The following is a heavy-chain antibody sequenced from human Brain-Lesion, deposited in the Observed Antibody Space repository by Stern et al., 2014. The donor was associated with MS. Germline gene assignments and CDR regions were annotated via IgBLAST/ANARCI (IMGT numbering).Heavy chain of an antibody. CDR3: ARFPASRPHVFDS. CDR2: SDHSGST. V-gene: IGHV4-4*02. Sequence: QVQLVQSGPGLVKPSGTLSLTCAVSGGSISSSNWWSWVRQSPGKGLEWIGESDHSGSTIYNPSLKSRVTVSVAKSKNRFPLNLRSVTAADTAVYFCARFPASRPHVFDSWGQGTLVTVSS. J-gene: IGHJ4*02. D-gene: IGHD6-13*01. CDR1: GGSISSSNW.